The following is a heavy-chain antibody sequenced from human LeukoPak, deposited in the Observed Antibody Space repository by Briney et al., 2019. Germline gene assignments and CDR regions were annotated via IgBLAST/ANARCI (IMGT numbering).Heavy chain of an antibody. Sequence: ASVKVSCKASGYTFTGYYMHWVRQAPGQGLEWMGWMNPNSGNTGYAQKFQGRVTMTRNTSISTAYMELSSLRSEDTAVYYCARGPFVSIVATNDYWGQGTLVTVSS. V-gene: IGHV1-8*02. CDR1: GYTFTGYY. CDR2: MNPNSGNT. D-gene: IGHD5-12*01. CDR3: ARGPFVSIVATNDY. J-gene: IGHJ4*02.